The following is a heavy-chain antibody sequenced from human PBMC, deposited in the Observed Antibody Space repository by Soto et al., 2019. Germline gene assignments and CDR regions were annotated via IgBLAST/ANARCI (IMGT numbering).Heavy chain of an antibody. CDR1: GFSFSTSGVT. CDR2: IYWDDGK. J-gene: IGHJ3*02. V-gene: IGHV2-5*02. Sequence: SGPTLVKPTQTLTLTCTFSGFSFSTSGVTVGWIRQPPGKALEWLALIYWDDGKRYSPSLKSRLTITKDTSKNQVVLTMTNMDPVDTATYYCAYRPQSTFDIWGQGTLVTVSS. CDR3: AYRPQSTFDI. D-gene: IGHD6-6*01.